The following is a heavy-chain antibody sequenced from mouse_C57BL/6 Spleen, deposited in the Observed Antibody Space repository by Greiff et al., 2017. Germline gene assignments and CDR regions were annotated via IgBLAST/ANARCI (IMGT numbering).Heavy chain of an antibody. CDR2: IDPSDSYT. CDR1: GYTFTSYW. D-gene: IGHD1-1*02. CDR3: ARSMAYGGYWAMDY. J-gene: IGHJ4*01. V-gene: IGHV1-50*01. Sequence: VQLQQPGAELVKPGASVKLSCKASGYTFTSYWMQWVKQRPGQGLEWIGEIDPSDSYTNYNQKFKGKATLTVDTSSSTAYMQLSSLTSEDSAVYYCARSMAYGGYWAMDYWGQGTSATVSS.